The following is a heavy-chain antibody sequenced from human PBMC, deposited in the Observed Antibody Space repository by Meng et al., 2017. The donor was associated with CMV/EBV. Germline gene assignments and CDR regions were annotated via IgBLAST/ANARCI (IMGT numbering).Heavy chain of an antibody. D-gene: IGHD2-2*02. J-gene: IGHJ4*02. CDR1: GGSVSSGSYY. CDR3: ARKKVLVVPAAISPRTYYFDY. CDR2: IYYSGST. Sequence: GSLRLSCTVSGGSVSSGSYYWSWIRQPPGKGLEWIGYIYYSGSTNYNPSLKSRVTISVDTSKNQFSLKLSSVTAADTAVYYCARKKVLVVPAAISPRTYYFDYWGQGTLVTV. V-gene: IGHV4-61*01.